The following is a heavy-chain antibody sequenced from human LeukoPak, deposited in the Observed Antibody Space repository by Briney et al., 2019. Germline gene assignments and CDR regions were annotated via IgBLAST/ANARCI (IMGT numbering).Heavy chain of an antibody. CDR2: INHSGST. CDR3: ARVHGYYDILTGYYRYYFDY. Sequence: SETLSLTCAVYDGSFSGYYWTWIRQPPGKGLEWIREINHSGSTNYNPSLKSRVTIDTSKNQFSLKLTSVTAADTAVYYCARVHGYYDILTGYYRYYFDYWGQGTLVTVSS. D-gene: IGHD3-9*01. V-gene: IGHV4-34*01. J-gene: IGHJ4*02. CDR1: DGSFSGYY.